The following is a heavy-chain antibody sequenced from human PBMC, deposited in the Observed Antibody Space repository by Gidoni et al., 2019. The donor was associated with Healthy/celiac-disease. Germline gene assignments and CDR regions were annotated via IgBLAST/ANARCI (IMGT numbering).Heavy chain of an antibody. CDR1: GFTFSGSA. J-gene: IGHJ4*02. V-gene: IGHV3-73*02. CDR3: TRYPDYGGNFGQYFDY. CDR2: IRSKANSYAT. Sequence: EVQLVESGGGLVQPGGSRKLSCAASGFTFSGSAMHLVRQASGKGLEWVGRIRSKANSYATAYAASVKGRFTISRDDSKNTAYLQMNSLKTEDTAVYYCTRYPDYGGNFGQYFDYWGQGTLVTVSS. D-gene: IGHD4-17*01.